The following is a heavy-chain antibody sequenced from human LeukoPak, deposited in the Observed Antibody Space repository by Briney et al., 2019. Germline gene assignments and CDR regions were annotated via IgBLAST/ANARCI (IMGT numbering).Heavy chain of an antibody. CDR1: GFTFSGYA. CDR2: IGSDSSYT. V-gene: IGHV3-23*05. CDR3: ADPGAQADF. Sequence: PGGSLRLSCAASGFTFSGYAMSWIRQAPGKGLEWVSTIGSDSSYTYYTDSVKGRFTNSRDNSKNTVYLQMNSLRVDGTAVYYCADPGAQADFWGLGTLVTVSS. D-gene: IGHD7-27*01. J-gene: IGHJ4*02.